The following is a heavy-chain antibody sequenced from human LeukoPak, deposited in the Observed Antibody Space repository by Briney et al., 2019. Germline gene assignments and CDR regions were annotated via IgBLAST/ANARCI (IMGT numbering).Heavy chain of an antibody. D-gene: IGHD3-22*01. V-gene: IGHV4-61*02. CDR1: GGSISSGSYY. Sequence: SQTLSLNCTVSGGSISSGSYYWSWIRQPAGKGLEWIGRIYTSGSTNYNPSLKSRVTISVDTSKNQFSLKLSSVTAADTAVYYCERDRDSSGYYPPEAFDIWGQGTMVTVSS. J-gene: IGHJ3*02. CDR3: ERDRDSSGYYPPEAFDI. CDR2: IYTSGST.